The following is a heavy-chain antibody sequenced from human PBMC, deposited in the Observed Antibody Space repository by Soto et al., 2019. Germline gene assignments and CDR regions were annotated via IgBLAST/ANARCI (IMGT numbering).Heavy chain of an antibody. Sequence: SETLSLTCTVSGGSISSGGYYWSWIRQHPGKGLEWIGYIYYSGSTYYNPSLKSRVTISVDTSKNQFSLKLSSVTAADTAVYYCARDLTMVRGQWFDPWGQGTLVTVSS. D-gene: IGHD3-10*01. CDR2: IYYSGST. CDR1: GGSISSGGYY. CDR3: ARDLTMVRGQWFDP. J-gene: IGHJ5*02. V-gene: IGHV4-31*03.